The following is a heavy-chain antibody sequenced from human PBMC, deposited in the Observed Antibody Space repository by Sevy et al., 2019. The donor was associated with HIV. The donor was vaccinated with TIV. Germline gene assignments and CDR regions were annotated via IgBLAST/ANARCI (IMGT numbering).Heavy chain of an antibody. CDR2: ISYHGRNE. CDR1: GFSFGSYG. Sequence: GGSLRLSCAASGFSFGSYGMHWVRQAPGKGLEWVAVISYHGRNEFYGDSVKGRFTISRDNSKKTLYLQVNSLRAEDTAVYYCARDFTGFNGMDVWGQGTMVTVSS. V-gene: IGHV3-30*03. D-gene: IGHD3-9*01. J-gene: IGHJ6*02. CDR3: ARDFTGFNGMDV.